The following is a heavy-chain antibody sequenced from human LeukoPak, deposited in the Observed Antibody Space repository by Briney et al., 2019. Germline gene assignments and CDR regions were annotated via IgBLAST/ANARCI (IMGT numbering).Heavy chain of an antibody. CDR2: ISGSGGSK. D-gene: IGHD3-10*01. J-gene: IGHJ5*02. CDR1: GFAFSKYA. CDR3: APGGAYGSGTWFDP. Sequence: GGSLRLSCAASGFAFSKYAMSWVRQAPGKGLEWVSAISGSGGSKYYADSVKGRFTISRDNSKNTLYVQMNSLRAEDTATYYCAPGGAYGSGTWFDPWGQGTLVSVSS. V-gene: IGHV3-23*01.